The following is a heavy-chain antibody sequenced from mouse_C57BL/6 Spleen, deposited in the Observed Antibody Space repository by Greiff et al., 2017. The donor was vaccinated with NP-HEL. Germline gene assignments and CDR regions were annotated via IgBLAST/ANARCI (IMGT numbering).Heavy chain of an antibody. CDR3: ARSTTVVATGFDY. V-gene: IGHV1-69*01. D-gene: IGHD1-1*01. CDR2: IDPSDSYT. CDR1: GYTFTSYW. J-gene: IGHJ2*01. Sequence: QVQLQQPGAELVMPGASVKLSCKASGYTFTSYWMHWVKQRPGQGLEWIGEIDPSDSYTNYNQKLKGKSTLTVDKSSSTAYMQLSSLTSEDSAVYYCARSTTVVATGFDYWGQGTTLTVSS.